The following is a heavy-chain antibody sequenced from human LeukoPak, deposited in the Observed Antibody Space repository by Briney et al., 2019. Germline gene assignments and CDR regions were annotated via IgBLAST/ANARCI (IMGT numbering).Heavy chain of an antibody. V-gene: IGHV3-48*03. J-gene: IGHJ5*02. Sequence: GSLRLSCAASGFTFSSYEMNWVRQAPGKGLEWASYISSSGSTIYYADSVKGRFTISRNNAKNSLYLQMNSLRAEDTAVYYCARGDGPGWFGELSGWFDPWGQGTLVTVSS. D-gene: IGHD3-10*01. CDR3: ARGDGPGWFGELSGWFDP. CDR2: ISSSGSTI. CDR1: GFTFSSYE.